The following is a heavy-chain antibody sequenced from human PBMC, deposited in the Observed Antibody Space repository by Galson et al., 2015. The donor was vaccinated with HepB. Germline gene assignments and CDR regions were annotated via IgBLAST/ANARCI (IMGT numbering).Heavy chain of an antibody. CDR2: INPNSGGNT. J-gene: IGHJ5*01. D-gene: IGHD6-13*01. CDR3: ARQYSSRVNHHDWLDS. V-gene: IGHV1-2*06. CDR1: GYTFTAYY. Sequence: SVKVSCKASGYTFTAYYMHWVRQAPGQGLEWMGRINPNSGGNTNFNSSFESRVTMSVDRSSNEFSLRLSSVTAADTAVYYCARQYSSRVNHHDWLDSWGQGTLVTVSS.